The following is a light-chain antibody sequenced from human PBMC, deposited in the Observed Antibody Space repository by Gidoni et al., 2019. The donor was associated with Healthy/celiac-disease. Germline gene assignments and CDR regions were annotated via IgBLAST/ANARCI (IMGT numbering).Light chain of an antibody. Sequence: QSALTQPASVSGSPGQSITISCTGTSSDVGGYNYASWYQQHAGKAPKLMIYDVRNRPSGVSNRFSGSQSGNTASLTISGLQAEDAADYYCCSYTSISPHVVFGGGTKLTVL. CDR3: CSYTSISPHVV. J-gene: IGLJ2*01. CDR1: SSDVGGYNY. CDR2: DVR. V-gene: IGLV2-14*03.